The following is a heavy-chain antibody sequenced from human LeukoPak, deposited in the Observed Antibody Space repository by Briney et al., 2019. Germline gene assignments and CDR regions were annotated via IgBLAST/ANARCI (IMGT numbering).Heavy chain of an antibody. CDR3: SRRSGQYRYCSGGSCYRTGAFDI. CDR1: GFTFSSYA. V-gene: IGHV3-30*04. D-gene: IGHD2-15*01. J-gene: IGHJ3*02. CDR2: ISYDGSNK. Sequence: GGSLRLSCAASGFTFSSYAMHWVRQAPGKGLEWVAVISYDGSNKYYADSVKGRFTISRDNSKNTLYLQMNSLRAEDTAVYYCSRRSGQYRYCSGGSCYRTGAFDIWGQGTMVTVSS.